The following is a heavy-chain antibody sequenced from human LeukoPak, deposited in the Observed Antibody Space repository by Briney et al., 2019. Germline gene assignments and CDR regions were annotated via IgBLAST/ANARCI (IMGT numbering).Heavy chain of an antibody. D-gene: IGHD3-9*01. Sequence: GASVKVSCKASGYTFTSYYMHWVRQAPGQGLEWMGIINPSGGSTNYAQKLQGRVTMTTDTSTSTAYMELRSLRSDDTAVYYCARGYDILTGYKEFDYWGQGTLVTVSS. CDR1: GYTFTSYY. CDR2: INPSGGST. V-gene: IGHV1-46*01. CDR3: ARGYDILTGYKEFDY. J-gene: IGHJ4*02.